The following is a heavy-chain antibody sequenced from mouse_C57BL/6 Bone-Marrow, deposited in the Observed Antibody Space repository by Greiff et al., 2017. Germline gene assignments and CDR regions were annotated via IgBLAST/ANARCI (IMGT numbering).Heavy chain of an antibody. CDR1: GFNIKDDY. Sequence: VQLQQSGAELVRPGASVKLSCTASGFNIKDDYMHWVQQRPEQGLEWIGWIDPENGDTEYASKFQGTATITADTSSNTAYLPLSSLTSEDTAVXYCTTGWLLPLGIEVWGTGTTVTVSS. CDR3: TTGWLLPLGIEV. CDR2: IDPENGDT. D-gene: IGHD2-3*01. J-gene: IGHJ1*03. V-gene: IGHV14-4*01.